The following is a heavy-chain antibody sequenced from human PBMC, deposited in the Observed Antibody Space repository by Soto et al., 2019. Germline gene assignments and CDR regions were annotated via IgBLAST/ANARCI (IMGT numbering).Heavy chain of an antibody. J-gene: IGHJ6*02. CDR2: IYYSGST. CDR1: GGPISSGDYY. CDR3: ARDKMFGLHPKGYYYYDLAV. Sequence: QVQLQESGPGLVKPSQTLSLTCTVSGGPISSGDYYWSWIRQPPGKGLEWIGYIYYSGSTYYNPSIKSRVTMSVDTSKNQFSLKLSSVTAADTAVYYCARDKMFGLHPKGYYYYDLAVWGQGTTVTVSS. D-gene: IGHD3-10*02. V-gene: IGHV4-30-4*01.